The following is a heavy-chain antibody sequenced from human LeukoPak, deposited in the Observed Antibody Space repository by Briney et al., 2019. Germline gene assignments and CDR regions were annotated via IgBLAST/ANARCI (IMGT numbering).Heavy chain of an antibody. CDR2: INPNSGGT. CDR1: GYTFTGYY. CDR3: ASSYGSGSYYTLDY. V-gene: IGHV1-2*02. D-gene: IGHD3-10*01. Sequence: AASVKVSCKASGYTFTGYYMHWVRQAPGQGLEWMGWINPNSGGTNYAQKFQGRVTMTRDASISTAYMELSRLRSDDTAVYYCASSYGSGSYYTLDYWGQGTLVTVSS. J-gene: IGHJ4*02.